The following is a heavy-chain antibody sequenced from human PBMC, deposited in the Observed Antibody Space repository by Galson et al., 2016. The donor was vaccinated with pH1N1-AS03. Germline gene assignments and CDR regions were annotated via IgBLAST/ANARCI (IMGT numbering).Heavy chain of an antibody. D-gene: IGHD3-16*01. V-gene: IGHV3-72*01. CDR1: GFTFSDFY. Sequence: SGAEVKKPGESLTISCAASGFTFSDFYMDWVRQSPGKGLEWVGNIKNEAYGYSENYAASVKGRFSISRDDSRNSLYLQMNNLQMEDTAVYFCSRDGGNHISRFDYWGRGTLV. J-gene: IGHJ4*02. CDR3: SRDGGNHISRFDY. CDR2: IKNEAYGYSE.